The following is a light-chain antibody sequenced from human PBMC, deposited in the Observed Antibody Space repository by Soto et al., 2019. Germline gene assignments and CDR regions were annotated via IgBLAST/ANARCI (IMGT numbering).Light chain of an antibody. CDR2: SIN. V-gene: IGLV1-44*01. CDR3: AAWDDSLNGVV. Sequence: QSVLTQPPSASGTPGQRVTLSCSGSNSNIGSNTVHWYQQLPGTAPTLLIYSINQRPSGVPDRVSGSKSGTSASRAISGLQSEDEADYYCAAWDDSLNGVVFGGGTKLTVL. CDR1: NSNIGSNT. J-gene: IGLJ2*01.